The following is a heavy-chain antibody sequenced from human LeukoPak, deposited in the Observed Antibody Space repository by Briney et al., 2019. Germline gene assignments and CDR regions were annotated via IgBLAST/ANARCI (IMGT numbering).Heavy chain of an antibody. V-gene: IGHV4-59*08. D-gene: IGHD1-1*01. CDR2: IYYSGST. J-gene: IGHJ4*02. CDR1: GGSLSSYY. CDR3: ARLSPSGGTTGIIDY. Sequence: AGTLSLTCTVSGGSLSSYYWSWLRQPPGKGLDGIGYIYYSGSTNYNPSLQGRVTISVDTSKNQFYLKLSSVTAADTAVYYCARLSPSGGTTGIIDYWGQGTLVTVSS.